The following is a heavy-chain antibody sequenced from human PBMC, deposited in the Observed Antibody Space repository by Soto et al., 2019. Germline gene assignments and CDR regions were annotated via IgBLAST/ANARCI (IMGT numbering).Heavy chain of an antibody. CDR1: GFTFSSYA. D-gene: IGHD6-13*01. CDR3: AKDREGTAAAGPFGKYYYFDY. V-gene: IGHV3-23*01. J-gene: IGHJ4*02. CDR2: ISGSGGST. Sequence: GGSLRLSCAASGFTFSSYAMSWVRQAPGKGLVWVSAISGSGGSTYYADSVKGRFTISRDNSKNTLYLQMNSLRAEDTAVYYCAKDREGTAAAGPFGKYYYFDYWGQGTLVTVSS.